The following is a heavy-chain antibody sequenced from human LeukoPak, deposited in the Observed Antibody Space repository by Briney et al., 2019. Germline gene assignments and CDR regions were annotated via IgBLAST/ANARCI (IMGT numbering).Heavy chain of an antibody. J-gene: IGHJ6*02. D-gene: IGHD2/OR15-2a*01. CDR1: GFTLSNYE. V-gene: IGHV3-48*03. CDR3: ARLLPTRIDV. CDR2: NSGGGETS. Sequence: PGGSLRLSCVASGFTLSNYEMNWVRQAPGKGLEWLSYNSGGGETSYYADSVKGRFTISRDNAKNSLYLQMNSVRAEDTALYYCARLLPTRIDVWGQGTTVTVSS.